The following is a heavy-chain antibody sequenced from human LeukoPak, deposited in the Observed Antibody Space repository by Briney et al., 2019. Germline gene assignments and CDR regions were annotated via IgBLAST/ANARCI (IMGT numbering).Heavy chain of an antibody. J-gene: IGHJ5*02. CDR1: GDPIGIGSYY. CDR3: ARGTTVVTSWFDP. V-gene: IGHV4-61*01. CDR2: IYYSGST. Sequence: SETLSLTCTVSGDPIGIGSYYWSWIRQPPGKGLEWIGYIYYSGSTNYNPSLKSRVTISVDTSKNQFSLKLNSVTAADTAVYYCARGTTVVTSWFDPWGQGTLVTVSS. D-gene: IGHD4-23*01.